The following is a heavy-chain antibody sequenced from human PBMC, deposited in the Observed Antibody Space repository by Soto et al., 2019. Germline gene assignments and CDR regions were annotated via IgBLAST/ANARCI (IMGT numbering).Heavy chain of an antibody. CDR2: IIPIFGTA. CDR3: ARDVQTIAALGDY. D-gene: IGHD6-13*01. CDR1: GGTFSSYA. J-gene: IGHJ4*02. V-gene: IGHV1-69*06. Sequence: GASVKVSCKASGGTFSSYAISWVRQAPGQGLEWMGGIIPIFGTANYAQKFQGRVTITADKSTSTAYMELSSLRSEDTAVYYCARDVQTIAALGDYWGQGTLVTVSS.